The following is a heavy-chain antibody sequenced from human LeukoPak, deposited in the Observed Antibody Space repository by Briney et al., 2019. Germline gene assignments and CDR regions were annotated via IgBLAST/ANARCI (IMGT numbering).Heavy chain of an antibody. CDR1: RFTFGDYA. CDR2: IRSRAYGGTT. D-gene: IGHD3-3*01. J-gene: IGHJ4*02. CDR3: TRVISRLTIFGVVIEGAADY. Sequence: GRPLRLSCTASRFTFGDYAMSWVRQAPGKGLEWVGFIRSRAYGGTTEYAASVKGRFTISRDDSKSSAYLQMNSLKTEDTAVYYCTRVISRLTIFGVVIEGAADYWGQGTLVTVSS. V-gene: IGHV3-49*04.